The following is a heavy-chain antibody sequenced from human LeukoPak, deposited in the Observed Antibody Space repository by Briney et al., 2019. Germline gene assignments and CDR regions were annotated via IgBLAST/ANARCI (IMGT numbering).Heavy chain of an antibody. Sequence: GGSLRLSCAASVFTFSSYEMNWVRQAPGKGLEWVSHISSTSGSTIYYADSVKGRFTISRDNAKNSLFLQMNSLRAEDTAVYYCARRYCSSTSCLLDYWGQGTLVTVSS. CDR1: VFTFSSYE. J-gene: IGHJ4*02. V-gene: IGHV3-48*03. CDR2: ISSTSGSTI. D-gene: IGHD2-2*01. CDR3: ARRYCSSTSCLLDY.